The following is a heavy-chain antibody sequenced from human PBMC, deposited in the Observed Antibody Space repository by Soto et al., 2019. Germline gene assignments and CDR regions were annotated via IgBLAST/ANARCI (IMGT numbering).Heavy chain of an antibody. Sequence: QVPLVQSGAEVKKPGASVKVSCKASGYTFTSYGISWVRQAPGQGLEWMGWISAYNGNTNYAQKLQGRVTMTTDTSTSTAYMELRSLRSDDTAVYYCARDPLTTYGSGSQYGMDVWGQGTTVTVSS. CDR1: GYTFTSYG. CDR2: ISAYNGNT. J-gene: IGHJ6*02. V-gene: IGHV1-18*01. CDR3: ARDPLTTYGSGSQYGMDV. D-gene: IGHD3-10*01.